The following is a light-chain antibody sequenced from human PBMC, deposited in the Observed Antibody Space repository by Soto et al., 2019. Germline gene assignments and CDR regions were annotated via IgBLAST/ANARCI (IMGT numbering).Light chain of an antibody. CDR1: QSLTNNY. Sequence: VLKKSAGTLSMSQGERATLSCRPSQSLTNNYLAWFQQKPGQAPRLLIYGASNRPTDIPDRFSGSGSGTDFSLTISRLEPEDFAVYYCHQYGILPRTFGQGTKVDIK. CDR2: GAS. CDR3: HQYGILPRT. V-gene: IGKV3-20*01. J-gene: IGKJ1*01.